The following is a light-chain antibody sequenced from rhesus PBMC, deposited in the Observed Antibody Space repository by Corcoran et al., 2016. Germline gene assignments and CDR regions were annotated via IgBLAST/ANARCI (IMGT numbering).Light chain of an antibody. Sequence: QAALTQPPSVSGSLGQSVTISCTGSSSDIGDYNYVSWYRQHPGEAPKLMIYDVTKRPSGVSDRFSGSKSGNTASLTISGLQAEDEADYYCNSYGGTNTYIFGGGTRLTVL. J-gene: IGLJ1*01. V-gene: IGLV2-23*01. CDR2: DVT. CDR3: NSYGGTNTYI. CDR1: SSDIGDYNY.